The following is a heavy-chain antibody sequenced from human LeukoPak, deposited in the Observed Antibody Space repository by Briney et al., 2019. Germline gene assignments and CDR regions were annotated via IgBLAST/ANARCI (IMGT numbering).Heavy chain of an antibody. D-gene: IGHD1-26*01. V-gene: IGHV1-18*01. CDR3: ARDGGSYYGSQGYYFDY. J-gene: IGHJ4*02. Sequence: GESLKISCKGSGYTFTSYGISWVRQAPGQGLEWMGWISAYNGNTNYAQKLQGRVTMTTDTSTSTAYMELRSLRSDDTAVYYCARDGGSYYGSQGYYFDYWGQGTLVTVSS. CDR1: GYTFTSYG. CDR2: ISAYNGNT.